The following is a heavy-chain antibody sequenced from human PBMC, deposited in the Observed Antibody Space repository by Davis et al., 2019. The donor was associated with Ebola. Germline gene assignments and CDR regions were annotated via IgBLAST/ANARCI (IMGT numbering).Heavy chain of an antibody. J-gene: IGHJ4*02. V-gene: IGHV4-59*01. CDR2: IYYSGST. CDR3: ARHPTLAYCGGDCYSFDY. CDR1: GCPISSYY. D-gene: IGHD2-21*01. Sequence: PSETLSLTCTASGCPISSYYWSWTPQPPGKGLEWIGYIYYSGSTNYNPSLKSRVTISVDTSKNQFSLKLSPVTAADTAVYYCARHPTLAYCGGDCYSFDYWGQGTLVTVSS.